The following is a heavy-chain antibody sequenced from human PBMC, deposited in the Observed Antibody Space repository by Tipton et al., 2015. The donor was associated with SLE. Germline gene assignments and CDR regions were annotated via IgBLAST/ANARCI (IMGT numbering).Heavy chain of an antibody. CDR3: ARDQNARTDS. CDR2: IYTSGIT. CDR1: GDSISSGRYF. V-gene: IGHV4-61*09. J-gene: IGHJ5*01. D-gene: IGHD2/OR15-2a*01. Sequence: LRLSCTVSGDSISSGRYFWNWIRQPAGKGLVWIGHIYTSGITNYNPPLKSRVTISLDTPKNQFSLKLTSVTAADTAVYYCARDQNARTDSWGQGTLVTVSS.